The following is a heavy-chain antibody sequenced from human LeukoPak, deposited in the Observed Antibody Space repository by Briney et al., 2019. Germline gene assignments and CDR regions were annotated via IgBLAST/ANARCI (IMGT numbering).Heavy chain of an antibody. V-gene: IGHV3-23*01. Sequence: SGGSLRLSCAASGFTFSSYAMSWVRQAPGKGLEWVSAISGSGGSTYYADSVKGRFTISRDNSKNTLYLQMNSLRAEDTAVYYCAKDVEYYYGSGSYYRDSWGQGTLVTVSS. CDR1: GFTFSSYA. J-gene: IGHJ4*02. D-gene: IGHD3-10*01. CDR3: AKDVEYYYGSGSYYRDS. CDR2: ISGSGGST.